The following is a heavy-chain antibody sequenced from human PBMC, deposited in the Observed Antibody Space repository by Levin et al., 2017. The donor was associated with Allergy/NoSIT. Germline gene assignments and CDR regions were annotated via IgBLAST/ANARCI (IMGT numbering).Heavy chain of an antibody. CDR3: AKGVSSGSPYRDFDM. CDR2: LRYSGDTT. V-gene: IGHV3-23*01. J-gene: IGHJ3*02. D-gene: IGHD1-26*01. CDR1: GFTFTSYT. Sequence: GGSLRLSCAASGFTFTSYTMTWVRQAPGRGLEWVSTLRYSGDTTHYADSVKGRFTISRDGSRDTLFLQMNSLRPEDTAVYYCAKGVSSGSPYRDFDMWGQGTMVTVSS.